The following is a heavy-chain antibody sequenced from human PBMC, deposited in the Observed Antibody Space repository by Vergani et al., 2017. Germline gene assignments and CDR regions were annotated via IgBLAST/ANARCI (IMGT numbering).Heavy chain of an antibody. D-gene: IGHD3-22*01. Sequence: QVQLQESGPGLVKPSETLSLTCTVSGGSISSYYWSWIRQPAGKGLEWIGRIYTSGSTNYNPSLKSRVTMSVDTSKNQFSLKLSSVTAADTAVYYCARARVPYDSMVDTNWFDPWGQGTLVTVSS. J-gene: IGHJ5*02. CDR2: IYTSGST. CDR1: GGSISSYY. CDR3: ARARVPYDSMVDTNWFDP. V-gene: IGHV4-4*07.